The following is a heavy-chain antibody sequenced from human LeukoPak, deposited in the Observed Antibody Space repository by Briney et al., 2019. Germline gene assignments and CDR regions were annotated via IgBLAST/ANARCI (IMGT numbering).Heavy chain of an antibody. Sequence: GGSLRLSCAASGFTFSSYSMNWVRQAPGKGLEWVSVIYSGGSTYYADSVKGRFTISRDNSKNTLYLQMNSLRAEDTAVYYCARDRYYYGSGSYYGYYYGMDVWGQGTTVTVSS. D-gene: IGHD3-10*01. CDR3: ARDRYYYGSGSYYGYYYGMDV. V-gene: IGHV3-53*01. CDR2: IYSGGST. J-gene: IGHJ6*02. CDR1: GFTFSSYS.